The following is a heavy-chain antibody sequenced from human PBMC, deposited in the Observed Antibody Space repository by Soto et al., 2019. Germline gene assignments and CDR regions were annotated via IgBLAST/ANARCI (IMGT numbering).Heavy chain of an antibody. D-gene: IGHD1-26*01. CDR2: IKQDGSEQ. J-gene: IGHJ4*02. CDR3: VTHGGTYFDC. Sequence: GGSLRLSCAASGFTFNTYWMTWVRQAPGEGLEWVANIKQDGSEQYYVDSVKGRFTISRDNAKNSLYLQMNSLRAEDTAVYYCVTHGGTYFDCWGQGTLVTVSS. V-gene: IGHV3-7*05. CDR1: GFTFNTYW.